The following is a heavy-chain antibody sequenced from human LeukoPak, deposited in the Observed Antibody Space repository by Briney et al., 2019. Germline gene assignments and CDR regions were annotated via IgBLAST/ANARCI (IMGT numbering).Heavy chain of an antibody. CDR1: RGSISRGGYQ. CDR3: ATSSNYYYLDY. Sequence: SETLSLTCTVSRGSISRGGYQWHWIRQRPGEGLKWIGFIYSTGVTDYHPSLKSRFSLSVDTSDNQFSLRVTSVTVADTAVYFCATSSNYYYLDYWGQGMLVTVSP. CDR2: IYSTGVT. D-gene: IGHD4-11*01. J-gene: IGHJ4*02. V-gene: IGHV4-31*03.